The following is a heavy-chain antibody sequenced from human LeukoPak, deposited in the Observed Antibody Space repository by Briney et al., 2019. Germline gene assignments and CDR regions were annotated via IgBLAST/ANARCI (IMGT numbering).Heavy chain of an antibody. J-gene: IGHJ6*03. CDR1: GGSISSSTYY. Sequence: SETLSLTCTVSGGSISSSTYYWGWVRQPPGKALEWIGNIFYSGSTYYSPSLKSRVTVSVDTSKNQFSLKLSSVTAADTAVYYCARGRRPYSSSKHYYYYYMDVWGKGTTVTVSS. D-gene: IGHD6-6*01. V-gene: IGHV4-39*07. CDR3: ARGRRPYSSSKHYYYYYMDV. CDR2: IFYSGST.